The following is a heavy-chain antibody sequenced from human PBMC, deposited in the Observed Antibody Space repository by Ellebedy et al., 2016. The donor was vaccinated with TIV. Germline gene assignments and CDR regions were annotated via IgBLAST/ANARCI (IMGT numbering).Heavy chain of an antibody. CDR2: ISDNGYRT. CDR1: GFTFSSHG. J-gene: IGHJ5*02. V-gene: IGHV3-23*01. Sequence: GESLKISXAASGFTFSSHGMNWVRQAPGKGLEWVSGISDNGYRTYYADSVKGRFTISRDNFKNTVYLQMNSLRVEDTAVYYCAKGITAAVVEGSLFDPWGQGTLVTVSS. D-gene: IGHD6-13*01. CDR3: AKGITAAVVEGSLFDP.